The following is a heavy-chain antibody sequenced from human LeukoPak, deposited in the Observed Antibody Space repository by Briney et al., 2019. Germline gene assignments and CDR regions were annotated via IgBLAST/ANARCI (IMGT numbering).Heavy chain of an antibody. CDR3: ARDSRYSSSWYYFDY. CDR2: IYHSGST. Sequence: PSGTLSLTCAVSGGSISSSNWWSWVRQPPGKGLEWIGEIYHSGSTNYNPSLKSRVTISVDKSKNQFSLKLSSVTAADTAVYYCARDSRYSSSWYYFDYWGQGTLVTVSS. CDR1: GGSISSSNW. D-gene: IGHD6-13*01. V-gene: IGHV4-4*02. J-gene: IGHJ4*02.